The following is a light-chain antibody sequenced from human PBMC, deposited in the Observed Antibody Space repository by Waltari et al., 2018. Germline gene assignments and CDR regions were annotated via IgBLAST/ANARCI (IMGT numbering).Light chain of an antibody. CDR3: QQRSDWPRT. J-gene: IGKJ4*01. CDR1: QSVSTY. Sequence: EIVMTQSPATLSLSPGERATLSCRASQSVSTYFAWYQQKPGQAPRLLIYHASNRATGIPARFSGSGSGTDFTLTISSLEPEDFAVYYCQQRSDWPRTFGGGTKVELK. V-gene: IGKV3-11*01. CDR2: HAS.